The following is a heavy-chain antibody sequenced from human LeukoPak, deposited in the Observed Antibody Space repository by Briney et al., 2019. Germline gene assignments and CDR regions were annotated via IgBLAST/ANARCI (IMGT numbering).Heavy chain of an antibody. V-gene: IGHV1-69*13. CDR3: ARDRDSYGYKLGY. Sequence: SVKVSSKASGGTFSSYAISWVRQAPGQGLEWMGGIIPIFGTANYAQKFQGRVTITADESTSTAYMELSSLRSEDTAVYYCARDRDSYGYKLGYWGQGTLVTVSS. CDR2: IIPIFGTA. J-gene: IGHJ4*02. D-gene: IGHD5-18*01. CDR1: GGTFSSYA.